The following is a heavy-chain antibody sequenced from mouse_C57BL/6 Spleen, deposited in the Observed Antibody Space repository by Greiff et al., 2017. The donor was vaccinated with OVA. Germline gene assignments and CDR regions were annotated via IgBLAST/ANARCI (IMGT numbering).Heavy chain of an antibody. CDR3: ARRGSSNYYAMDY. CDR1: GYTFPSYW. CDR2: IYPGSGSP. D-gene: IGHD1-1*01. J-gene: IGHJ4*01. V-gene: IGHV1-55*01. Sequence: QVQLQQPGAELVKPGASVKMSCKASGYTFPSYWITWVQQRPGQGLEWIGDIYPGSGSPNYNEKFKGKATLTVDTSSSTAYMQLSSLTSEDSAVYYCARRGSSNYYAMDYWGQGTSVTVSS.